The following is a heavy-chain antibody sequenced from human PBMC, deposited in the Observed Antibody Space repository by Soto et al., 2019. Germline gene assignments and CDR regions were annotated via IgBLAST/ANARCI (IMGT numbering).Heavy chain of an antibody. J-gene: IGHJ4*02. D-gene: IGHD3-22*01. Sequence: QVQLQESGPGLVKASETLSLTCTVSGGSTSRYHWGWVRQPPGQGLEWVGYVFYTGTTRYNPSLSARVAMSVDTSRNLFSLKLSSVTAADTAVYYCARLLDPDTSGLQYYYFDLSGQGNLVTVSS. CDR3: ARLLDPDTSGLQYYYFDL. V-gene: IGHV4-59*01. CDR2: VFYTGTT. CDR1: GGSTSRYH.